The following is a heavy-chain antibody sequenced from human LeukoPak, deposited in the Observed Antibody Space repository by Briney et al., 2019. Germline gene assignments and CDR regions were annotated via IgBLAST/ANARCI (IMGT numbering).Heavy chain of an antibody. CDR3: AKRLAQTKGFDY. CDR1: GFTFSSYW. Sequence: GGSLRLSCAASGFTFSSYWMHWVRQAPGKGLMWVSRINSDGSSATYADSVKGRFTISRDTSRNTLYLQMNSLRAEDTAVYYCAKRLAQTKGFDYWGQGTLVTVSS. D-gene: IGHD2-8*01. V-gene: IGHV3-74*01. CDR2: INSDGSSA. J-gene: IGHJ4*02.